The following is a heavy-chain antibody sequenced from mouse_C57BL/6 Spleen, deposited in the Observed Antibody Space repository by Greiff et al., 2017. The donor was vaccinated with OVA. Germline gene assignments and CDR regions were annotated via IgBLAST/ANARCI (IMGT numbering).Heavy chain of an antibody. CDR2: IDPENGDT. V-gene: IGHV14-4*01. D-gene: IGHD6-1*01. J-gene: IGHJ3*01. CDR3: TLARAWFAY. CDR1: GFTIKDDY. Sequence: VQLQQSGAELVRPGASVKLSCTASGFTIKDDYMHWVKQRPEQGLEWIGWIDPENGDTEYASKFQGKATITADTSSNTAYLQLSSLTSEDTAVYYCTLARAWFAYWGQGTLVTVSA.